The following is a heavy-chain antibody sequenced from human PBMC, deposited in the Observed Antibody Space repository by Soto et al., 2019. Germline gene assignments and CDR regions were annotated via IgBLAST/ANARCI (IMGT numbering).Heavy chain of an antibody. V-gene: IGHV3-23*01. CDR3: AFSYHCNY. J-gene: IGHJ4*02. CDR2: ISRSGDNT. CDR1: GFTFTSYA. Sequence: EVQLLDSGGGLVQPGGSLRLSCAASGFTFTSYAMSWVRQAPDKGLEWVSSISRSGDNTYYADSVKGRFTISRDDSKHTLYLQMNSLRAEDTAVYYCAFSYHCNYWGQGTLVTVSS. D-gene: IGHD2-2*01.